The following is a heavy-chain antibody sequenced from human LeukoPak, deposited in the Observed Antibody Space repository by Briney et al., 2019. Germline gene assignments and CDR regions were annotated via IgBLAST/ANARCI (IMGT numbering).Heavy chain of an antibody. Sequence: SETLSLTCTVSGGSISSYYWSWIRQPAGKGLEWIGRIYTSGSTNYHPSLKSRVTMSVDTSKNQISLKLSSVTAADTALYHCARDQAVTGWKGFDHWGQGTLVTVSS. V-gene: IGHV4-4*07. J-gene: IGHJ4*02. CDR3: ARDQAVTGWKGFDH. D-gene: IGHD6-19*01. CDR1: GGSISSYY. CDR2: IYTSGST.